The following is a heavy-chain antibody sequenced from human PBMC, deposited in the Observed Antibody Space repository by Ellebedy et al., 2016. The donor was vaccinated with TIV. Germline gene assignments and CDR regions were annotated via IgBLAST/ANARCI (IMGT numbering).Heavy chain of an antibody. CDR1: GGSIVSVDYY. V-gene: IGHV4-39*01. D-gene: IGHD3-22*01. CDR2: IYYSGSS. Sequence: MPSETLSLTCTVSGGSIVSVDYYWGWIRQPPGKGLEWLGNIYYSGSSYYTPSLKSRATISLNKSKNQISLSLSSVTAADTAIYFCSRQKYYYDRSGYTFDSWGQGTLVAVSS. CDR3: SRQKYYYDRSGYTFDS. J-gene: IGHJ4*02.